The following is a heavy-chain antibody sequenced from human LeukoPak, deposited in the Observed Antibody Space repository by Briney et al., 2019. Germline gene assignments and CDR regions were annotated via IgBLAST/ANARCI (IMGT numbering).Heavy chain of an antibody. CDR1: GYTFTGYY. D-gene: IGHD3-10*01. CDR2: INPNSGGT. CDR3: ARDNRKGLLWFGELSL. Sequence: GASVKVSCKASGYTFTGYYMHRVRQAPGQGLEWMGWINPNSGGTNYAQKFQGRVTMTRDTSISTAYMELSRLRSDDTAVYYCARDNRKGLLWFGELSLWGQGTLVTVSS. J-gene: IGHJ4*02. V-gene: IGHV1-2*02.